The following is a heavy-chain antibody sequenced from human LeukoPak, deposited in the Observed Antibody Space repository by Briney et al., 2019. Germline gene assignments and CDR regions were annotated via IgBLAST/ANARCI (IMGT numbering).Heavy chain of an antibody. J-gene: IGHJ3*02. D-gene: IGHD1-26*01. Sequence: SQTLSLTCTVPGRSISSGGYYLSWIRQHPGKGLEWIVYIYYSGSTYYNPSLKSRVTISVDTSKNQFSLKLSSVTAADTAVYYCARDRGGSYFDAFDIWGQGTMVTVSS. CDR2: IYYSGST. CDR3: ARDRGGSYFDAFDI. V-gene: IGHV4-31*03. CDR1: GRSISSGGYY.